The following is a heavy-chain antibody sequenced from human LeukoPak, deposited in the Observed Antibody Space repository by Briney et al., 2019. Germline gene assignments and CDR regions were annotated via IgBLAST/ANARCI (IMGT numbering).Heavy chain of an antibody. D-gene: IGHD2-21*02. Sequence: GESLKISCKGSGYSFSNYWIGWVRQMSGKGLEWMGIIYPGDYETRYSPSFQGLVTISVDKSISTAYLQWSSLKASDTAMYYCAIPPGYCGNDCSFDHWGQGTLVTVSS. V-gene: IGHV5-51*01. CDR1: GYSFSNYW. CDR2: IYPGDYET. CDR3: AIPPGYCGNDCSFDH. J-gene: IGHJ4*02.